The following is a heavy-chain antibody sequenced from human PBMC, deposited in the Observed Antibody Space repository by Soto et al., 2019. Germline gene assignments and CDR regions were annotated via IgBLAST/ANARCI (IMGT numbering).Heavy chain of an antibody. CDR1: GGSISSYY. V-gene: IGHV4-59*08. D-gene: IGHD2-2*01. CDR3: ARLTSKPKSGEYFQH. J-gene: IGHJ1*01. Sequence: QVQLQESGPGLVKPSETLSLTCTVSGGSISSYYWSWIRQPPGKGLEWIGYIYYSGSTNYNPSLKSRVTISVDTSKNQFSLKLSSVTAADTVVYYCARLTSKPKSGEYFQHWGQGTLVTVSS. CDR2: IYYSGST.